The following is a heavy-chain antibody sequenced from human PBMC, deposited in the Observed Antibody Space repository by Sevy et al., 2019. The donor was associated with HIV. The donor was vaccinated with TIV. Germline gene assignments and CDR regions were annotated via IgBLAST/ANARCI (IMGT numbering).Heavy chain of an antibody. J-gene: IGHJ4*02. Sequence: GGCLRLSCAASGFTFSKYSMSWIRQTPGKGLEWVSTFSFGCGKINYADSVKGRFTISRDDSRNTFYLQMNSLRAEDTAIYYCARERCTKPHDYWGQGTVVTVSS. V-gene: IGHV3-23*01. CDR3: ARERCTKPHDY. D-gene: IGHD2-8*01. CDR2: FSFGCGKI. CDR1: GFTFSKYS.